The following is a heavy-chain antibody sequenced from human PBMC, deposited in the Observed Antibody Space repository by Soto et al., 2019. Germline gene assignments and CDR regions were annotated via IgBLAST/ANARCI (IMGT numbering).Heavy chain of an antibody. D-gene: IGHD1-1*01. J-gene: IGHJ1*01. CDR1: GGTFSSYA. CDR3: ARELAELERRRYFQH. V-gene: IGHV1-69*01. CDR2: IIPIFGTA. Sequence: QVQLVQSGAEVKKPGSSVKVSCKASGGTFSSYAISWVRHAPGHGLELMGGIIPIFGTANYAQKFQGRVTITADESTSTAYRELSSLRSEDTAVYYCARELAELERRRYFQHWGQGTLVTVSS.